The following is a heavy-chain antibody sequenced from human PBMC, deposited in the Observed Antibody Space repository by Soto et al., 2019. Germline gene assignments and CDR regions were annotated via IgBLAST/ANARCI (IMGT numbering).Heavy chain of an antibody. Sequence: GGSLRLSCAASGFIFSNAWMSWVRQAPGKGLEWVGRIKSKTNGGTTDYAAPVRGRFSISRDDSKNTLYLQMNSLKSEDTAVYYCTTDDPINRFWGQGTLVTFSS. CDR2: IKSKTNGGTT. CDR3: TTDDPINRF. J-gene: IGHJ4*02. V-gene: IGHV3-15*01. CDR1: GFIFSNAW.